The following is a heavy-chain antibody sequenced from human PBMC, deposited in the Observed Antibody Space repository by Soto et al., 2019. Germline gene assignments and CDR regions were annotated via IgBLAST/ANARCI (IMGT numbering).Heavy chain of an antibody. CDR2: INPNSGGT. D-gene: IGHD5-12*01. CDR1: GGTFSSYT. CDR3: ARESGGATATLDYYYFYMDV. Sequence: ASVKVSCKASGGTFSSYTISWVRQAPGQGLEWMGWINPNSGGTKYAHKFQGWVTMTRDTSIKTAYMELSRLTSDDTAVYYCARESGGATATLDYYYFYMDVWGKGTTVTVSS. J-gene: IGHJ6*03. V-gene: IGHV1-2*04.